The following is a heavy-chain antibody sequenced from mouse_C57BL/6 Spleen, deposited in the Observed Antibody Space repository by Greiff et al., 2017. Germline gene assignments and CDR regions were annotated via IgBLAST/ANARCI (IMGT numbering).Heavy chain of an antibody. Sequence: LQQSGAELVRPGASVKMSCKASGYTFTSYNMHWVKQTPRQGLEWIGAIYPGNGDTSYNQKFKGKATLTVDKSSSTAYMQLSSLTSEDSAVYFCAREAFYYGSSYVYYAMDYWGQGTSVTVSS. CDR2: IYPGNGDT. J-gene: IGHJ4*01. V-gene: IGHV1-12*01. D-gene: IGHD1-1*01. CDR3: AREAFYYGSSYVYYAMDY. CDR1: GYTFTSYN.